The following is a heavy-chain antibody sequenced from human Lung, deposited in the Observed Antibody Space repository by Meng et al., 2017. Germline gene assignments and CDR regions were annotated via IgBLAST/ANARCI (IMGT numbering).Heavy chain of an antibody. CDR3: ATARTEFYYYDMGV. V-gene: IGHV3-30*01. Sequence: GGSLRLSCAASGFSFSNYAMHWVRQAPGKGLEWVAIISYDGSNKYYADSVKGRFTISRDSYKNTLYLQMDSLRVEDTAVYYCATARTEFYYYDMGVWGQGTTVNGAS. CDR2: ISYDGSNK. CDR1: GFSFSNYA. J-gene: IGHJ6*02. D-gene: IGHD3-10*01.